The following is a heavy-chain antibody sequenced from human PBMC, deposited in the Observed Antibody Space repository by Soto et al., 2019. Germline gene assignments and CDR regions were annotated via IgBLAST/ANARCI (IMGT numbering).Heavy chain of an antibody. CDR3: ARAEFAPDSRGYWSPLDF. V-gene: IGHV4-30-4*01. CDR1: GDSLSSGDCF. Sequence: QVQLQESGPGLVKPSQTLFLTCTVSGDSLSSGDCFWSWVRQGPGRGLEWLGYFYHTGSTYHNRSRKSRKTISANTATNQFSLTLRSVTAADTPVYYCARAEFAPDSRGYWSPLDFWGQCTQVSV. D-gene: IGHD3-22*01. J-gene: IGHJ4*02. CDR2: FYHTGST.